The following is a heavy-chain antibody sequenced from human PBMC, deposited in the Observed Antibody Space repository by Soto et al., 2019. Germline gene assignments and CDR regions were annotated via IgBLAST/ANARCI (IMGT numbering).Heavy chain of an antibody. V-gene: IGHV6-1*01. Sequence: SQTHSLTCAISGDSVSGNTAAWNWIRASPSRGLEWLGRTYYRSNWRHDYAVSVKSRITVNPDTSKNHSSLQLNSVTPDDTAVYYCARGVAGSGFDLWGQGTLVTVSS. J-gene: IGHJ4*02. D-gene: IGHD6-19*01. CDR2: TYYRSNWRH. CDR3: ARGVAGSGFDL. CDR1: GDSVSGNTAA.